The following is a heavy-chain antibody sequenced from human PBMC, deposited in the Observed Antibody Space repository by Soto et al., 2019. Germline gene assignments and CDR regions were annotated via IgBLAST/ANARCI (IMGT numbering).Heavy chain of an antibody. CDR2: IYSGGST. V-gene: IGHV3-53*01. CDR3: ARDARYCSSTSCYSYYYYGMDV. D-gene: IGHD2-2*01. J-gene: IGHJ6*02. CDR1: GFTVSSNY. Sequence: GGSLRLSCAASGFTVSSNYMSWVRQAPGKGLEWVSVIYSGGSTYYADSVKGRFTISRDNSKNTLYLQMNSLRAEDTAVYYCARDARYCSSTSCYSYYYYGMDVWGQGTTVTVSS.